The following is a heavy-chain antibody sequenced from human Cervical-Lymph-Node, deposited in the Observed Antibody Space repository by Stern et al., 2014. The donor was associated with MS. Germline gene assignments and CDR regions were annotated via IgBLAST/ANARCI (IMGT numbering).Heavy chain of an antibody. J-gene: IGHJ1*01. V-gene: IGHV1-46*03. CDR1: GDTFATYP. CDR3: ANPLPYAN. D-gene: IGHD4-17*01. Sequence: QVQLVQSGAEVKQPGASVKVSCKASGDTFATYPIHWLRQAPGQGPVWMGIVNPTDGRTTYAQTFKGRVTMTRDTSTRTVYMELRSLRPEDTAMYFCANPLPYANWGQGTRVTVSS. CDR2: VNPTDGRT.